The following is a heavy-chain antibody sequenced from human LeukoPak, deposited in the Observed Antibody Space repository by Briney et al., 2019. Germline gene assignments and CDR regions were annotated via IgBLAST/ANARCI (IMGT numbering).Heavy chain of an antibody. Sequence: PGRSLRLSCAASGFTFSSYGMHWVRQAPGKGLEWVAVISYDGSNKYYADSVKGRFTISRDNSKNTLYLQMNSLRAEDTAVYYCAKVWLAPTMGFGELLDYWGQGTLVTVSS. J-gene: IGHJ4*02. CDR1: GFTFSSYG. CDR3: AKVWLAPTMGFGELLDY. D-gene: IGHD3-10*01. V-gene: IGHV3-30*18. CDR2: ISYDGSNK.